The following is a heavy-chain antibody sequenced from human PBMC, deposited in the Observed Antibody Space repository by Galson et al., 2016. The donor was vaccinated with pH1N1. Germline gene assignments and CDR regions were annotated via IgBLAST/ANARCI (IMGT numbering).Heavy chain of an antibody. Sequence: SVKVSCKVSAYTLTDLSFHCVRQAPGKGLEWMGGFDPDNMERLYAQTFQGSVTMTEDTSTNTAYMALSSLRSEDTAIYYCTIRRWGDSGRDRVGFDPWGQGTLVTVSS. D-gene: IGHD1-26*01. CDR3: TIRRWGDSGRDRVGFDP. CDR2: FDPDNMER. CDR1: AYTLTDLS. V-gene: IGHV1-24*01. J-gene: IGHJ5*02.